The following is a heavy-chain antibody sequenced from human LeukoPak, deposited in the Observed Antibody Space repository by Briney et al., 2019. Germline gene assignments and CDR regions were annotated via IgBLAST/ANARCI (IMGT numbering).Heavy chain of an antibody. CDR3: ARVRLADERAWAY. V-gene: IGHV1-2*02. D-gene: IGHD3-3*02. CDR2: ITPKSGDT. Sequence: GASVKVSFKASGYTFTDFYIHWVRQAPGQGLECVGWITPKSGDTYSPQRFQGRVTMTRGASISTAYMELSSLRSDDTAVYFCARVRLADERAWAYWGQGTLVTVSS. J-gene: IGHJ4*02. CDR1: GYTFTDFY.